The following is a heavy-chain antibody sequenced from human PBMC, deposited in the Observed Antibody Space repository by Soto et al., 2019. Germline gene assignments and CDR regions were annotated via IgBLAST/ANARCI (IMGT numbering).Heavy chain of an antibody. V-gene: IGHV4-39*01. Sequence: SETLSLTCNVSGGSISDNSYYWAWIRQPPGKGLEWIGSIFYSGSTSHNPSLKSRVTISVDTSKNQFSLKVNSATAADTAVYYCARRERAAGTDWWFDPWGQGTLVTVSS. CDR3: ARRERAAGTDWWFDP. D-gene: IGHD6-13*01. J-gene: IGHJ5*02. CDR1: GGSISDNSYY. CDR2: IFYSGST.